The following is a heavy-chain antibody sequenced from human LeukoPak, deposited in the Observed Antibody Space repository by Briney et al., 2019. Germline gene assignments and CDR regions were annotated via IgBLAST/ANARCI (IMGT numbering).Heavy chain of an antibody. CDR1: GFTFSSYA. V-gene: IGHV3-23*01. D-gene: IGHD3-3*01. CDR3: AKDGGKYYDFWSGYLKTHFDY. Sequence: GGSLRLSCAASGFTFSSYAMSWVRQAPGKGLEWVSAISGSGGSTYYADSVKGRFTISRDNSKNTLYLQMNSLRAEDPAVYYCAKDGGKYYDFWSGYLKTHFDYWGQGTLVTVSS. CDR2: ISGSGGST. J-gene: IGHJ4*02.